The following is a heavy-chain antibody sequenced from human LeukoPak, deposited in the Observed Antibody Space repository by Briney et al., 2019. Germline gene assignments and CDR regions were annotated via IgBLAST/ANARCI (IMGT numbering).Heavy chain of an antibody. CDR3: ARADYGGNSEY. CDR2: INYSGST. CDR1: GGSVSSGGYF. Sequence: PSQTLSLTCTVSGGSVSSGGYFWSWIRQHPGKGLEWIGYINYSGSTYYNPSLKSRRTISVDTSKNQFSLKLSSVTAADTAVYYCARADYGGNSEYWGQGTLVTVSS. D-gene: IGHD4-23*01. J-gene: IGHJ4*02. V-gene: IGHV4-31*03.